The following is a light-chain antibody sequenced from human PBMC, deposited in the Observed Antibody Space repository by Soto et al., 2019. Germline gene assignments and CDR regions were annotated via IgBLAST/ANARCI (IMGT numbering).Light chain of an antibody. Sequence: DIQMTQSPSTLSGSVGDRVTITCRASQTISSWLAWYQQKPGKAPKLLIYKASTLKRGVPSRFSGSGSGTEFTLTISSLQPDDFATYDCQHSNSYSEAVGQGTKVELK. V-gene: IGKV1-5*03. J-gene: IGKJ1*01. CDR1: QTISSW. CDR2: KAS. CDR3: QHSNSYSEA.